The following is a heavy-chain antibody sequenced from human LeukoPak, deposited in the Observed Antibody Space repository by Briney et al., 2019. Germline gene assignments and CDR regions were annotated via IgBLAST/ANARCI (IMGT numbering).Heavy chain of an antibody. CDR1: GYTFTGYY. CDR3: ARAYYGSGSYLYDAFDI. J-gene: IGHJ3*02. D-gene: IGHD3-10*01. V-gene: IGHV1-2*02. CDR2: INPNSGGT. Sequence: ASVKVSRKASGYTFTGYYMHWVRQAPGQGLEWMGWINPNSGGTNYAQKFQGRVTMTRDTSISTAYMELSRLRSDDTAVYYCARAYYGSGSYLYDAFDIWGQGTMVTVSS.